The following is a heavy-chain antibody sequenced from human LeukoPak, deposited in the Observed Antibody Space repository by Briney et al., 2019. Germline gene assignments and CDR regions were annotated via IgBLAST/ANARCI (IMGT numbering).Heavy chain of an antibody. Sequence: PGGSLRLSCAASGFTFSSYAMSWVRQAPGKGLEWVSAIGGSGGSTYYADSVKGRFTISRDNSKNTLYLQMNSLRAEDTAVYYCAKGSGVVVVAAITFDYWGQGTLVTVSS. J-gene: IGHJ4*02. D-gene: IGHD2-15*01. V-gene: IGHV3-23*01. CDR2: IGGSGGST. CDR1: GFTFSSYA. CDR3: AKGSGVVVVAAITFDY.